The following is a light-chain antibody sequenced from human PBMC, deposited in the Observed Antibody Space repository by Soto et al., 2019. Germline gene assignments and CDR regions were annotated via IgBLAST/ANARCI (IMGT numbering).Light chain of an antibody. CDR3: LISYSDAVV. J-gene: IGLJ2*01. CDR2: DTS. CDR1: TGAVTSSRS. V-gene: IGLV7-46*01. Sequence: QAVVTQEPSLTVSPGGTVTLTCGSSTGAVTSSRSPNWFQQKPGQAPRTLIYDTSNKHSWTPARFSGSLLGGKAALTLSSAQPEDEAEYYCLISYSDAVVFGGGTKLTVL.